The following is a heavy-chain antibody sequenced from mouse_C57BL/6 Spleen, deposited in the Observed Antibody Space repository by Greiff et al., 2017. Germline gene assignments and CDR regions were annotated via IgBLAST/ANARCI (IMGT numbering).Heavy chain of an antibody. CDR2: IYPGSGNT. J-gene: IGHJ4*01. CDR3: ARGVLRFYAMDY. Sequence: QVQLQQSGAELVRPGASVKLSCKASGYTFTDYYINWVKQRPGQGLEWIARIYPGSGNTYYNEKFKGKATLTAEKSSSTAYMQRSSLTSEASAVYFCARGVLRFYAMDYWGQGTSVTVSS. CDR1: GYTFTDYY. V-gene: IGHV1-76*01. D-gene: IGHD1-1*01.